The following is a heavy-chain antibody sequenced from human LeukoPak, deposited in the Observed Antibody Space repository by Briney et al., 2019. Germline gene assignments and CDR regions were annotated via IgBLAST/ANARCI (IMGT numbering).Heavy chain of an antibody. CDR2: IYYSGST. J-gene: IGHJ6*03. CDR1: GGSISSSSYY. Sequence: KPSETLSLTCTVSGGSISSSSYYWGWIRQPPGKGLEWIGSIYYSGSTYYNPSLKSRVTISVDTSKNQFSLKLSSVTAADTAVYYCAREKVVTPYHYYYYMDVWGKGTTVTVSS. CDR3: AREKVVTPYHYYYYMDV. V-gene: IGHV4-39*02. D-gene: IGHD4-23*01.